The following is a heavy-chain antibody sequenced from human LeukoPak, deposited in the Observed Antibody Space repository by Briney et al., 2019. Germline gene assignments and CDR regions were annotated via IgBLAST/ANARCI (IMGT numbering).Heavy chain of an antibody. CDR3: ARWPNGYNYRWFDP. J-gene: IGHJ5*02. V-gene: IGHV3-48*03. D-gene: IGHD5-24*01. CDR1: GFTFSSYE. CDR2: ISSSGSTI. Sequence: GGSLRLSCAASGFTFSSYEMNWVRQAPGKGLEWVSYISSSGSTIYYADSVKGRFTISRDNAKNSLYLQMNSLRAEETAVYYCARWPNGYNYRWFDPWGQGTLVTVSS.